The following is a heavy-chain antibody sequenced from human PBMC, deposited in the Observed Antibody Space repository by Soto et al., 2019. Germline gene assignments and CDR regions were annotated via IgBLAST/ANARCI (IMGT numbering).Heavy chain of an antibody. CDR3: AKEAGLVRFFDWLSNGLDV. CDR2: ISWNSGNK. V-gene: IGHV3-9*01. D-gene: IGHD3-9*01. Sequence: SLRLSCAASGFTFDDYAMHGVRQAPGKGLEWVSGISWNSGNKGYADSVKGRFTISRDNAKNFLYLEMNSLRAEDTALYYCAKEAGLVRFFDWLSNGLDVWGQGTAVTVSS. J-gene: IGHJ6*02. CDR1: GFTFDDYA.